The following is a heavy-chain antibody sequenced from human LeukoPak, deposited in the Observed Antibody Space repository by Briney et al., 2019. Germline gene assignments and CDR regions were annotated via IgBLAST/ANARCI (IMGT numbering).Heavy chain of an antibody. V-gene: IGHV1-2*02. CDR1: GYTFTGYY. CDR3: ARALRLANDALDI. J-gene: IGHJ3*02. CDR2: INPNSGGT. Sequence: ASVKVSCKASGYTFTGYYMHWVRQAPGQGLEWMGWINPNSGGTNYAQKFQGRVTMTRDTSISTAYMELSRLRSDDAAVYFCARALRLANDALDIWGQGTMVTVSS.